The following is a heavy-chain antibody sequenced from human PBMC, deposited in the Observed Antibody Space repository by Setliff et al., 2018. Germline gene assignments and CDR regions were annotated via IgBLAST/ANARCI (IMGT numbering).Heavy chain of an antibody. V-gene: IGHV4-34*09. CDR3: ARASYYYDSSGYYGAGAFDI. Sequence: PSETLSLTCAVYGGSFSGYYWSWIRQPPGKGLEWIGEINHSGSTNYNPSLKSRVTISVDTSKNQFSLKLSSVTAADTAVYYCARASYYYDSSGYYGAGAFDIWGQGTMVT. J-gene: IGHJ3*02. D-gene: IGHD3-22*01. CDR2: INHSGST. CDR1: GGSFSGYY.